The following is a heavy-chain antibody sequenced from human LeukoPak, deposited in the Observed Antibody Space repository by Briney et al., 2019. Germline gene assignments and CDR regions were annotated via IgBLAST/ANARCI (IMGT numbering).Heavy chain of an antibody. J-gene: IGHJ4*02. CDR2: ILNDGSHK. Sequence: SGGSLRLSCAASGFTLSTYAMHWVRQAPGKGLEWVGLILNDGSHKKYADSVKGRFTISRDNSKNTLYLEVNSLRGEDTAVYYCANLGRFGEPDYWGQGTLVTVSS. D-gene: IGHD3-10*01. V-gene: IGHV3-30*04. CDR3: ANLGRFGEPDY. CDR1: GFTLSTYA.